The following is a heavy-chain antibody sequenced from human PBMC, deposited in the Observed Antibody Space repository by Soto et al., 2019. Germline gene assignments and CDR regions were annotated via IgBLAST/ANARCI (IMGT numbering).Heavy chain of an antibody. V-gene: IGHV1-45*02. Sequence: QMQLVQSGAEVKKTGSSVKVSCKASGYTFTYRYLHWVRQAPGQALEWMGWITPFNGNTNYAQKFQDVVTITRDLSMSTAYMELSSLRSEDTAMYYCASSRDYDFWSGYFLDFWCKGTTVTASS. CDR1: GYTFTYRY. D-gene: IGHD3-3*01. CDR2: ITPFNGNT. J-gene: IGHJ6*04. CDR3: ASSRDYDFWSGYFLDF.